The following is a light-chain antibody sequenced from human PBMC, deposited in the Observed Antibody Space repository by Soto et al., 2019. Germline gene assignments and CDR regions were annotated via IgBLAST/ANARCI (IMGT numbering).Light chain of an antibody. CDR3: SSYTSGSAGV. CDR2: EVS. V-gene: IGLV2-14*01. Sequence: QSALTQPASVSVSPGQSITISCTGTSSDVGGYDYVSWYQQHPGKTPKLIIYEVSNRPSGISNRFSGSKSAYTASLTISGLQAEDEADYYCSSYTSGSAGVFGGGTKLTVL. CDR1: SSDVGGYDY. J-gene: IGLJ3*02.